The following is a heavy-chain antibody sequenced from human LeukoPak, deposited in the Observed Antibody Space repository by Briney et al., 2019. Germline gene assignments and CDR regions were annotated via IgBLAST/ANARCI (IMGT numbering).Heavy chain of an antibody. D-gene: IGHD3-3*01. J-gene: IGHJ5*02. CDR1: GYTFTSYD. Sequence: ASVKVSCKASGYTFTSYDINWVRQATGQGLEWMGWMNPNSGNTGYAQKFQGRVTMTRNTSISTAYMELSSLRSDDTAVYYCARDGSRFLEWLSFNWFDPWGQGTLVTVSS. CDR2: MNPNSGNT. CDR3: ARDGSRFLEWLSFNWFDP. V-gene: IGHV1-8*01.